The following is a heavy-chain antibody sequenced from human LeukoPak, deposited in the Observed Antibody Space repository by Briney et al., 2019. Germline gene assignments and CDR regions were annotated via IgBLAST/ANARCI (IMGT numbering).Heavy chain of an antibody. J-gene: IGHJ5*02. CDR2: IYHSGST. V-gene: IGHV4-38-2*02. CDR1: SYSISSGCY. CDR3: ARVPHGETIFGVVLYWFDP. Sequence: PSETLSLTCTVSSYSISSGCYWGWIRQPPGKGLEWIGSIYHSGSTYYNPSLKSRVTISVDTSKNQFSLKLSSVTTADTAVYYCARVPHGETIFGVVLYWFDPWGQGTLVTVFS. D-gene: IGHD3-3*01.